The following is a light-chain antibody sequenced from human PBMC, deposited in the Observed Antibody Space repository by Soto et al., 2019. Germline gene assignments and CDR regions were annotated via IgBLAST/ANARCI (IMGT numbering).Light chain of an antibody. CDR1: SSDLGGYNY. Sequence: QSALTQPASVSGSPGQSITVSCTGTSSDLGGYNYVSWYQHHPGKAPKLMIYEVSNRPSGVSNRFSGSKSGNTASLAISGLQAEDEAEYYCSSYTSSGTLVFGTGTKLTVL. CDR2: EVS. CDR3: SSYTSSGTLV. V-gene: IGLV2-14*01. J-gene: IGLJ1*01.